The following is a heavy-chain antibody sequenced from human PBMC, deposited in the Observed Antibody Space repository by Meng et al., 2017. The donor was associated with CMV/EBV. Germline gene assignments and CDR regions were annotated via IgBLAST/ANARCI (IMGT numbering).Heavy chain of an antibody. CDR2: IDTDGTVT. D-gene: IGHD1-14*01. V-gene: IGHV3-74*03. J-gene: IGHJ5*01. CDR1: GFSFSDSW. Sequence: EWHWVESVGGFVRPCGSRRLSWASPGFSFSDSWMPWVRQAPGEGPVWVSRIDTDGTVTSYAESVRGRFTISRDNSKNTLYLQMNDLRAGDSGVYYCVRDLVGNRDSWGHGTLVTVSS. CDR3: VRDLVGNRDS.